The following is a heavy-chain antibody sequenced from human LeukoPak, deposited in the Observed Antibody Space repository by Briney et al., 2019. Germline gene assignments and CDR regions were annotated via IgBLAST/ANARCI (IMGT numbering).Heavy chain of an antibody. V-gene: IGHV4-38-2*02. J-gene: IGHJ5*02. CDR1: GYSISSGYY. D-gene: IGHD3-22*01. CDR3: ARDHEYFYDSSGYYLNWFDP. Sequence: SETLSLTCAVSGYSISSGYYWGWIRQPPGKGLEWIGSIYHSGSTYYNPSHKSRVTISVDTSKNQFSLKLSSVTAADTAVYYCARDHEYFYDSSGYYLNWFDPWGQGTLVTVSS. CDR2: IYHSGST.